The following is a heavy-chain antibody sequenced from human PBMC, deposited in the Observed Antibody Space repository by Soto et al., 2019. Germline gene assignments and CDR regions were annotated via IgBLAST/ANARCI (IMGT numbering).Heavy chain of an antibody. CDR3: ARSPRSVYDACDI. V-gene: IGHV4-39*01. CDR1: GGSIITGTYY. J-gene: IGHJ3*02. CDR2: ISYSGST. Sequence: PSETLSLTCTVSGGSIITGTYYWGWIRQPPGKGLEWIGTISYSGSTYYNPSLKSRVTISVDTSKNQFSLKLPSVTAADTAVYYGARSPRSVYDACDIWGQGTMVTVSS.